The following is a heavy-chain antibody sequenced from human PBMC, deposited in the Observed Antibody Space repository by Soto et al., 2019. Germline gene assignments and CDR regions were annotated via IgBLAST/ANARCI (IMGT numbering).Heavy chain of an antibody. CDR2: ISVYSGDT. D-gene: IGHD4-17*01. J-gene: IGHJ4*02. CDR3: ARVGGVRGYHYVDAFDY. V-gene: IGHV1-18*01. CDR1: GYTFTNYG. Sequence: QVQLVQSGAEVKKPGASVKVSCKTSGYTFTNYGINCVRQAPGQGLEWMGWISVYSGDTNYAQKFQGRVSMTTDTSTGTAYMELWSLKSDDTAVYYCARVGGVRGYHYVDAFDYWGQGSLVSVSA.